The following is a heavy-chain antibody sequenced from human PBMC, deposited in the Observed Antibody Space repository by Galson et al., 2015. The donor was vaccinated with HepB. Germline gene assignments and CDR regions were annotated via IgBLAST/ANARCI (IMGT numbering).Heavy chain of an antibody. J-gene: IGHJ6*02. D-gene: IGHD3-10*01. CDR3: AKDGVVDKYYYGSGTLGPLYYYYGMDV. CDR1: GFTFSSYA. V-gene: IGHV3-23*01. Sequence: SLRLSCAASGFTFSSYAMSWVRQAPGKGLEWVSAISGSGGSTYYADSVKGRFTISRDNSKNTLYLQMNSLRAEDTAVYYCAKDGVVDKYYYGSGTLGPLYYYYGMDVWGQGTTVTVSS. CDR2: ISGSGGST.